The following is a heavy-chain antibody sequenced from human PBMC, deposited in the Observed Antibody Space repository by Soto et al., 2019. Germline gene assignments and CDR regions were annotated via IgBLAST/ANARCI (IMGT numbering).Heavy chain of an antibody. Sequence: QVQLHQSGPGLVKPSQILSLTCAISGDSVSRTSVAWNWIRQSPSRGLEWLGRTYYRSKWNSDYAVSVRGRITINPDRSKRQFSLQLNSVTPEHTAVYYCVRGQFSAFDCWGQGTLVTVSS. CDR1: GDSVSRTSVA. V-gene: IGHV6-1*01. J-gene: IGHJ4*02. CDR2: TYYRSKWNS. CDR3: VRGQFSAFDC.